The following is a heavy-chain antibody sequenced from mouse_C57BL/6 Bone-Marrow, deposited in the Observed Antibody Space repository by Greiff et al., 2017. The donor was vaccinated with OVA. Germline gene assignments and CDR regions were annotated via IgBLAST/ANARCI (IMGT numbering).Heavy chain of an antibody. J-gene: IGHJ4*01. CDR3: TRYSLYAMDY. CDR2: IDPETGGT. Sequence: QVHVKQSGAELVRPGASVTLSCKASGYTFTDYEMHWVKQTPVHGLEWIGAIDPETGGTAYNQKFKGKAILTADKSSSTAYMELRSLTSEDSAVYYCTRYSLYAMDYWGQGASVTVSS. V-gene: IGHV1-15*01. CDR1: GYTFTDYE. D-gene: IGHD6-1*01.